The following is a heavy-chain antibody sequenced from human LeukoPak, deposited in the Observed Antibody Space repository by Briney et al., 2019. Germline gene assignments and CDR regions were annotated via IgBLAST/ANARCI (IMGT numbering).Heavy chain of an antibody. V-gene: IGHV5-51*01. Sequence: GASLKISCQGSGYSFTSYWIAWVRQMPGKGLEWMGIINPGDSDTRYSPSLQGQVTISADKSIRTAYLQWGSLKVSDTAMYYCARPRSGSWYTAYDIWGQGTMVTVS. J-gene: IGHJ3*02. CDR2: INPGDSDT. CDR1: GYSFTSYW. CDR3: ARPRSGSWYTAYDI. D-gene: IGHD6-13*01.